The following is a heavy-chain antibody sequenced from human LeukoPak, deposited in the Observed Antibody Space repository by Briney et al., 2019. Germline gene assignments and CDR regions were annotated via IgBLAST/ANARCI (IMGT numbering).Heavy chain of an antibody. V-gene: IGHV4-59*08. J-gene: IGHJ4*02. CDR1: GGAISSDY. CDR3: ARLHYDSSGYYYFDY. D-gene: IGHD3-22*01. Sequence: SETLSLTCTVSGGAISSDYSGWIRQTPGQGQERIGYIYYSGITNYNPSLKIRVTISVDTSKNQFSLKLSSVTAADTAVYYCARLHYDSSGYYYFDYWGQGTLVTVSS. CDR2: IYYSGIT.